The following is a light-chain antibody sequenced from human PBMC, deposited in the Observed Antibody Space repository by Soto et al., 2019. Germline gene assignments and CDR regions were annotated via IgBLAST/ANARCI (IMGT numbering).Light chain of an antibody. V-gene: IGLV2-14*03. CDR3: SSYSSTSTRRL. CDR1: IDIGGYNY. J-gene: IGLJ1*01. CDR2: DVT. Sequence: IDIGGYNYVSWYQQFPGKAPKLIIYDVTNRPSGVSFRFSGSKSGNTASLTISGLQAEDEAGCSSYSSTSTRRLFGAGTKVT.